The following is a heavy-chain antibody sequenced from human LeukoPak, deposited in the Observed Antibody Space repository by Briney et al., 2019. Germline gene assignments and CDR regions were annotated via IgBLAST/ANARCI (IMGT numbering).Heavy chain of an antibody. Sequence: GGSLRLSCEASGFTFSSYSMNWVRQAPGKGLEWVSSISSSSSYIYYADSVKGRFTISRDNAKNSLYLQMNSLRAEDTAVYYCARAFSVVPADIFSVSTRECFDYWGQGTLVTVSS. J-gene: IGHJ4*02. CDR3: ARAFSVVPADIFSVSTRECFDY. V-gene: IGHV3-21*01. CDR1: GFTFSSYS. D-gene: IGHD2-2*01. CDR2: ISSSSSYI.